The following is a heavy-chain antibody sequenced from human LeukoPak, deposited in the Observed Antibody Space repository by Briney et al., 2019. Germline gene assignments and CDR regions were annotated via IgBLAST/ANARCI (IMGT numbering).Heavy chain of an antibody. CDR2: IYTSGST. CDR1: GGSISSGSYY. D-gene: IGHD2-2*01. J-gene: IGHJ6*03. CDR3: ASIVVPAARPYYYYYYMDV. V-gene: IGHV4-61*02. Sequence: SQTLSLTCTVSGGSISSGSYYWSWIRQPAGKGLEWIGRIYTSGSTNYNPSLKSRVTISVDTSKNQFSLKLSSVTAADTAVYYCASIVVPAARPYYYYYYMDVWGKGTTVTVSS.